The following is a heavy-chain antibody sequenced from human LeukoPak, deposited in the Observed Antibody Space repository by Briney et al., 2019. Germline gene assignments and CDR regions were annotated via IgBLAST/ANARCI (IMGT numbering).Heavy chain of an antibody. CDR3: LGSCYSVTTCGDY. CDR2: LGSSSTYT. V-gene: IGHV3-21*01. CDR1: GFSFSNYR. J-gene: IGHJ4*02. D-gene: IGHD5/OR15-5a*01. Sequence: GGSLRLSCAAAGFSFSNYRMNWVRQAPGKGLEWVSSLGSSSTYTYYADSVKGRFTISRDNAKNSLYLQMNSLRAEDTAVYYCLGSCYSVTTCGDYWGQGTLVTVSS.